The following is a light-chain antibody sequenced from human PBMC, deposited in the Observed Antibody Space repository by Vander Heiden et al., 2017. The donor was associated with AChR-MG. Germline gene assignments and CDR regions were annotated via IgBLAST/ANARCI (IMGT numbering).Light chain of an antibody. CDR3: QSYDSSLSGSTVV. CDR2: GTS. V-gene: IGLV1-40*01. J-gene: IGLJ2*01. Sequence: QSVLTQPPSVSGAPGQRVTISCPGSSSNIGGGYDVHWYQQRPGTAPKLLIYGTSNRPSGVPDRFSGSKSGTSASLAITGLQAEDEADYYCQSYDSSLSGSTVVFGGGTKLTVL. CDR1: SSNIGGGYD.